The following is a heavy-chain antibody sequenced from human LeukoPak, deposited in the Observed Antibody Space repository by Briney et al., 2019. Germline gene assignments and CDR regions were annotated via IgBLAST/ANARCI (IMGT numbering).Heavy chain of an antibody. D-gene: IGHD1-26*01. Sequence: PSETLSLTCAVCGGSFSGYYWSWIRQPPGKGLEWIGEINHSGSTDYNPSLKSRVTISVDTSKNQFSLKLSSVTAADTAVYYCARGPNSGADYWGQGTLVTVSS. CDR1: GGSFSGYY. J-gene: IGHJ4*02. V-gene: IGHV4-34*01. CDR3: ARGPNSGADY. CDR2: INHSGST.